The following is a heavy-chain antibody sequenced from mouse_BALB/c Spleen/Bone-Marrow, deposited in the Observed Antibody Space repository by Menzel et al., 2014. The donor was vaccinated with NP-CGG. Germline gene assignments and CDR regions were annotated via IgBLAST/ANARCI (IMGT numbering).Heavy chain of an antibody. V-gene: IGHV1S127*01. CDR2: IDPSDSYT. J-gene: IGHJ1*01. CDR1: GYTFTSYW. Sequence: VQLQQSGAELVKPGASVKMSCKASGYTFTSYWMHWVKQRPGQGLEWIGVIDPSDSYTSYNQKFKGKATLTVDTSSSTAYMQLSSVTSEDSAVYYCTRGDYDWYCDVRGAGTTVTVSS. D-gene: IGHD2-4*01. CDR3: TRGDYDWYCDV.